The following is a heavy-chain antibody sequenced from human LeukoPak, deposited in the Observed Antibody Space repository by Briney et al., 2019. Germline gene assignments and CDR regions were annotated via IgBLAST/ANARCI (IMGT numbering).Heavy chain of an antibody. D-gene: IGHD3-9*01. CDR1: GGSISSGSYY. V-gene: IGHV4-61*02. CDR3: AREFLVRRDILTGYTLDRFDP. Sequence: SETLSLTCTVPGGSISSGSYYWSWIRQPAGKGLEWIGRIYTSGSTNYNPSLKSRVTISVDTSKNQFSLKLSSVTAADTAVYYCAREFLVRRDILTGYTLDRFDPWGQGTLVTVSS. J-gene: IGHJ5*02. CDR2: IYTSGST.